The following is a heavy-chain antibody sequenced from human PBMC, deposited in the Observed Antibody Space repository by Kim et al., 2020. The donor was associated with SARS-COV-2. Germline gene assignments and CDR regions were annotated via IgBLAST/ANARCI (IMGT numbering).Heavy chain of an antibody. Sequence: ASVKGRFTISRDDSKNSLYLQMNSLKNENTAVYFCARVGIASTNGYIDYWGQGTLVTVSS. V-gene: IGHV3-72*01. J-gene: IGHJ4*02. CDR3: ARVGIASTNGYIDY. D-gene: IGHD3-3*02.